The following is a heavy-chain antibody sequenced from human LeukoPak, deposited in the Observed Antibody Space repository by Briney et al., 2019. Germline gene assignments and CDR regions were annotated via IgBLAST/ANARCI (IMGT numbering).Heavy chain of an antibody. Sequence: QPSETLSLTCTVSGGSISSGDYYWSWIRQAPGKGLEWVSGIRSGVHTTHYADSVQGRFIISRDNSKNTVSLQLNSLRPEDTALYYCAKHFCTGLDCSLFDSWGQGTLVTVSS. CDR3: AKHFCTGLDCSLFDS. J-gene: IGHJ4*02. CDR1: GGSISSGDYY. CDR2: IRSGVHTT. V-gene: IGHV3-23*01. D-gene: IGHD3/OR15-3a*01.